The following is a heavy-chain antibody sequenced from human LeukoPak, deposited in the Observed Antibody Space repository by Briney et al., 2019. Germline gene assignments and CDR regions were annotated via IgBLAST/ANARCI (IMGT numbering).Heavy chain of an antibody. CDR2: INSDGSST. J-gene: IGHJ4*02. D-gene: IGHD6-19*01. Sequence: AGGSLRLSCAASGFTFSSYWMHWVRQAPGKGLVWDSRINSDGSSTIHADSVKGRFTISRDNAKNTLYLQMNSLRAEDTAVYYCAREVYSSGWSSFDYWGQGTLVTVSS. CDR3: AREVYSSGWSSFDY. V-gene: IGHV3-74*01. CDR1: GFTFSSYW.